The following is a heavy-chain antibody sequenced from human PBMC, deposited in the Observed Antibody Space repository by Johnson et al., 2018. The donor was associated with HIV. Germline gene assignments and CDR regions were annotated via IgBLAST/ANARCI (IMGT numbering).Heavy chain of an antibody. CDR3: ARGRKTVTTVRPSAFDI. CDR1: GFTFSSYG. CDR2: ISYDGSNK. Sequence: VQLVESGGGVVQPGGSLRLSCAASGFTFSSYGMHWVRQAPGKGLEWVAVISYDGSNKYYADSVKGRFTISRDNSKNTLYLQMNSLRAEDTAVYYCARGRKTVTTVRPSAFDIWGQGTMVTVSS. D-gene: IGHD4-17*01. J-gene: IGHJ3*02. V-gene: IGHV3-30*19.